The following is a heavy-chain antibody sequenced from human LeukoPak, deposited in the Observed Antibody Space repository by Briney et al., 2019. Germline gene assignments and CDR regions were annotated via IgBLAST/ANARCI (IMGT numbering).Heavy chain of an antibody. D-gene: IGHD3-16*01. CDR2: IIPIFGTA. Sequence: VASVKVSCKASGGTFSSYAISWVRQAPGQGLEWMGGIIPIFGTANYAQKFQGRVTITADESTSTAYMELSSLRSEDTAVYYCARGGTSLVVSVLDYWGQGTLVTVSS. V-gene: IGHV1-69*13. J-gene: IGHJ4*02. CDR1: GGTFSSYA. CDR3: ARGGTSLVVSVLDY.